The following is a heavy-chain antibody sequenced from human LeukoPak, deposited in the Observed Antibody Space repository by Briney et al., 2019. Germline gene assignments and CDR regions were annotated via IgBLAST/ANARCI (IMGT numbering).Heavy chain of an antibody. D-gene: IGHD6-19*01. CDR1: GGSISSGSYY. Sequence: SQTLSLTCTVSGGSISSGSYYWSWIRQPAGKGLEWIERIYTSGSTNYNPSLKSRVTISVDTSKNQFSLKLSSVTAADTAVYYCARDSVAGTRAGGYYYYGMDVWGQGTTVTVSS. V-gene: IGHV4-61*02. CDR2: IYTSGST. CDR3: ARDSVAGTRAGGYYYYGMDV. J-gene: IGHJ6*02.